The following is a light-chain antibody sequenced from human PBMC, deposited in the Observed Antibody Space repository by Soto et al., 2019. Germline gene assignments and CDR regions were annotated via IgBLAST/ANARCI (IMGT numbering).Light chain of an antibody. J-gene: IGKJ1*01. CDR1: QSVSSGY. V-gene: IGKV3-20*01. Sequence: EIVLTQSPGTLSLSPGERATLSCRASQSVSSGYLAWYQQKPGQAPRLRIYDASSRATGIPNRFSGSGSGTDFTLTISRLEPEDFAVYYCQQYGGSPRTFGQGTKVEIK. CDR2: DAS. CDR3: QQYGGSPRT.